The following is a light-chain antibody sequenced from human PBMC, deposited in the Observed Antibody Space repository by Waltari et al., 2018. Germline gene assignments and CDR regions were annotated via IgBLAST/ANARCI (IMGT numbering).Light chain of an antibody. CDR1: QSVSSY. V-gene: IGKV3-11*01. CDR2: DAS. J-gene: IGKJ4*01. Sequence: IVLTQPPATLSLSPGERAPPSCRASQSVSSYLAWYQQKPGQAPRLLIYDASNRDTGIPARFSGSGSGTDFTLTISSLEPEDFAVYYCQQRSNWPLTFGGGTKVEIK. CDR3: QQRSNWPLT.